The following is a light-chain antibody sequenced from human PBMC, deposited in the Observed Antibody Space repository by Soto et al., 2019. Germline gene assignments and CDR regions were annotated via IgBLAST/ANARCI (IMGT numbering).Light chain of an antibody. Sequence: SYELTQPPSVSVSPGQTASITCSGDKLGDKYASWYQQKQGQSPVLVIYQDIRRPSGIPERFSGSSSGNTATLTISGTQAMDEADYYCQAWDINTMVFGGGTKVTVL. V-gene: IGLV3-1*01. CDR2: QDI. CDR1: KLGDKY. J-gene: IGLJ2*01. CDR3: QAWDINTMV.